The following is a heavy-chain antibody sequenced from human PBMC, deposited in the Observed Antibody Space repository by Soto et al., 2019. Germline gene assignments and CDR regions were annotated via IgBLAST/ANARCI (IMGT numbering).Heavy chain of an antibody. D-gene: IGHD2-21*02. J-gene: IGHJ3*02. V-gene: IGHV4-31*03. CDR2: ISYGGTT. CDR1: GASISSGGYY. CDR3: ARRVTAIRGAFDI. Sequence: QVQLQESGPGLVKPSQTLSLTCTVSGASISSGGYYWGWIRQHPGKVLEWIGYISYGGTTYYNPSLKLRIAIAIDTSKNQFSLKLSSVTAADTAVYYCARRVTAIRGAFDIWGQGTVVTVSS.